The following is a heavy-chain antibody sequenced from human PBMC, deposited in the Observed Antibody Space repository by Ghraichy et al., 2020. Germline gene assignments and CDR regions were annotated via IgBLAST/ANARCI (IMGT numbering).Heavy chain of an antibody. CDR3: AREGDRGYSGFDY. V-gene: IGHV4-59*01. D-gene: IGHD5-12*01. CDR2: IYYSGST. CDR1: GGSISSYY. J-gene: IGHJ4*02. Sequence: SETLSLTCTVSGGSISSYYWSWIRQPPGKGLEWIGYIYYSGSTNYNPSLKSRVTISVDTSKNQFSLKLSSVTAADTAVYYCAREGDRGYSGFDYWGQGTLVTVSS.